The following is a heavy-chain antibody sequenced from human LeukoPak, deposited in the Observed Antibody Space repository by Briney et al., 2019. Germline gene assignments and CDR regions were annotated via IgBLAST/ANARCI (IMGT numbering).Heavy chain of an antibody. CDR2: ISSSGSTI. CDR1: GFTFSSYG. J-gene: IGHJ4*02. D-gene: IGHD2-2*01. V-gene: IGHV3-48*04. CDR3: ARDPPRTSLDY. Sequence: GGSLRLSCAASGFTFSSYGMHWVRQAPGKGLEWVSYISSSGSTIYYADSVKGRFTISRDNAKNSLYLQMNSLRAEDTAVYYCARDPPRTSLDYWGQGTLVTVSS.